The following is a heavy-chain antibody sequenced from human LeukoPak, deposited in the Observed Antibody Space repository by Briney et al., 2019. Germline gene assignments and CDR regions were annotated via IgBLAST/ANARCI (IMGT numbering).Heavy chain of an antibody. Sequence: GGSLRLSCAASGFTFSSYAMSWVRQAPGKGLEWVSAISGSGGSTYYADSVKGRFTISRDNAKNSLYLQMNSLRAEDTALYYCARSREYYFEVWGRGTPVTVSS. J-gene: IGHJ2*01. V-gene: IGHV3-23*01. D-gene: IGHD6-6*01. CDR1: GFTFSSYA. CDR3: ARSREYYFEV. CDR2: ISGSGGST.